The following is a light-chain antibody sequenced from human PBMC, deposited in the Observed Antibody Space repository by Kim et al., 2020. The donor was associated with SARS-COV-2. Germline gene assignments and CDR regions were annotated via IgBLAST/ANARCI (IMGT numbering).Light chain of an antibody. CDR1: HNINTD. J-gene: IGKJ1*01. V-gene: IGKV3-15*01. CDR2: GAS. Sequence: EIVMTQSPATLSVSPGERVALSCRASHNINTDLAWYQQRPGQAPRLLIYGASTKATGIPDRFSGSGSGTEFTLTINSLQSEDFAVYYCQQYYSQQFNQWPQMFGQGTKVDIK. CDR3: QQYYSQQFNQWPQM.